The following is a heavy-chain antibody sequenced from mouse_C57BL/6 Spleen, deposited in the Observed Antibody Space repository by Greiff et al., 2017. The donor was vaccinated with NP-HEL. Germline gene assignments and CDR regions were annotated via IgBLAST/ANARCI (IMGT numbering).Heavy chain of an antibody. CDR2: ISYDGSN. D-gene: IGHD2-4*01. CDR1: GYSITSGYY. Sequence: EVKLQESGPGLVKPSQSLSLTCSVTGYSITSGYYWNWIRQFPGNKLEWMGYISYDGSNNYNPSLKNRISITRATSKNQFFLKLNSGTTEDTATYYCARGGDYSWCAYWGQGTLVTVSA. V-gene: IGHV3-6*01. J-gene: IGHJ3*01. CDR3: ARGGDYSWCAY.